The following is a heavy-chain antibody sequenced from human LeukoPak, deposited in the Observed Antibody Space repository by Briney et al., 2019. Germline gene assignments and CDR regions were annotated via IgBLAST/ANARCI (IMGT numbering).Heavy chain of an antibody. D-gene: IGHD5-18*01. CDR1: GFTFSSYA. CDR2: ISYDGGNK. CDR3: ARGGYSYALDY. J-gene: IGHJ4*02. Sequence: GRSLRLSCAASGFTFSSYAMHWVRQAPGKGLEWVAVISYDGGNKYYADSVKGRFTISRDNSKNTLYLQMNSLRAEDTAVYYCARGGYSYALDYWGQGTLVTVSS. V-gene: IGHV3-30-3*01.